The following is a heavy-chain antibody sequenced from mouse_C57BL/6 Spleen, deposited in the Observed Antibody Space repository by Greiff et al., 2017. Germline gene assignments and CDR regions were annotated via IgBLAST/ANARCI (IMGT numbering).Heavy chain of an antibody. D-gene: IGHD4-1*01. CDR1: GYTFTSYW. Sequence: VQLQQPGAELVKPGASVKLSCTASGYTFTSYWMHWVKQRPGQGLEWIGMIHPNSGSTNYNEKFKSKATLTVDKSSSTAYMQLSSLTSEDSAVYYCARAGTDYFDYWGQGTTLTVSS. CDR3: ARAGTDYFDY. CDR2: IHPNSGST. V-gene: IGHV1-64*01. J-gene: IGHJ2*01.